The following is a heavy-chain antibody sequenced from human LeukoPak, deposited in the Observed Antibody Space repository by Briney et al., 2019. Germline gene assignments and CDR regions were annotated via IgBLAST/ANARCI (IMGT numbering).Heavy chain of an antibody. J-gene: IGHJ4*02. D-gene: IGHD1-1*01. CDR3: AKDTPTTGYHLDS. CDR2: IRYDGSDK. Sequence: PGGSLRLSCAASGFTFSNYAMHWVRQAPGKGLEWVAFIRYDGSDKSYADSVKGRFTISRDNSENTLYLQINSLRVEDTAVYYCAKDTPTTGYHLDSWGQGTLVTVSS. V-gene: IGHV3-30*02. CDR1: GFTFSNYA.